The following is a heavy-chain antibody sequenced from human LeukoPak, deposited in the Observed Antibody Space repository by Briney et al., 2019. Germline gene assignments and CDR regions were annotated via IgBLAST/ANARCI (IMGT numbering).Heavy chain of an antibody. CDR2: ITSGGSDI. Sequence: NPGGSLRLSCGASGFGFIAAAMHWVRQAPGKGLEWVSYITSGGSDIAYADSVKGRFTISIDNANNTLFLQMSSLRVEDTAVYYCARLITYGSRDYWGQGTLVTVSS. D-gene: IGHD2-15*01. CDR1: GFGFIAAA. V-gene: IGHV3-21*05. J-gene: IGHJ4*02. CDR3: ARLITYGSRDY.